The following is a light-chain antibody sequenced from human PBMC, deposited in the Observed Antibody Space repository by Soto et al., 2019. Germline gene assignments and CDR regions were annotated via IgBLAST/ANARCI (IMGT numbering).Light chain of an antibody. V-gene: IGLV2-8*01. J-gene: IGLJ1*01. CDR3: SSYAGSNIDYV. Sequence: LTQRPSASGSPGQSVTISCTGTSSDVGGYKYVSWYQQHPVKAPKLLIYEVNKRPSGVPDRFSGSKSGNTASLTVSGLQAEDEADYYCSSYAGSNIDYVFGTGTKVTVL. CDR1: SSDVGGYKY. CDR2: EVN.